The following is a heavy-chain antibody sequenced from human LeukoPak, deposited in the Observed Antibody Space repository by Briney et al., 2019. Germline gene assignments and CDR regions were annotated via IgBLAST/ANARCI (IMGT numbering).Heavy chain of an antibody. CDR3: ARQDSKTYSSGWYYFDY. J-gene: IGHJ4*02. CDR1: GFTFSSYA. CDR2: IYHSGST. V-gene: IGHV4-38-2*01. D-gene: IGHD6-19*01. Sequence: GSLRLSCAASGFTFSSYAMSWVRQAPGKGLEWIGSIYHSGSTYYNPSLKSRVTISVDTSKNQFSLKLSSVTAADTAVYYCARQDSKTYSSGWYYFDYWGQGTLVTVSS.